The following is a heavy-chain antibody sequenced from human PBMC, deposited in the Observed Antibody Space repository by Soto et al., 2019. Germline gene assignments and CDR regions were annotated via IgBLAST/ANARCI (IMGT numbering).Heavy chain of an antibody. Sequence: SETLSLTCAVYGGSFSGYYWSWIRQPPGKGLEWIGEINHSGSTNYNPSLKSRVTISVDTSKNQFSLKLSSVTAADTAVYYCARDIVVGPAYYYYGMAVWGQGTTVTVSS. D-gene: IGHD2-2*01. J-gene: IGHJ6*02. CDR1: GGSFSGYY. CDR3: ARDIVVGPAYYYYGMAV. V-gene: IGHV4-34*01. CDR2: INHSGST.